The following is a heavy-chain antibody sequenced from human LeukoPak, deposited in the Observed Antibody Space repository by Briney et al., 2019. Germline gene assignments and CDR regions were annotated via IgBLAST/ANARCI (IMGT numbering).Heavy chain of an antibody. CDR2: IYSGGST. CDR3: ARDLGYCSSTSCYNGMDV. D-gene: IGHD2-2*02. CDR1: GFTVSSNY. V-gene: IGHV3-53*01. J-gene: IGHJ6*02. Sequence: GGSLRLSCAASGFTVSSNYMNWVRQAPGKGLEWVSVIYSGGSTYYADSVKGRFTISRDNSKNTLYLQMNSLRAEDTAVYYCARDLGYCSSTSCYNGMDVWGQGTTVTVSS.